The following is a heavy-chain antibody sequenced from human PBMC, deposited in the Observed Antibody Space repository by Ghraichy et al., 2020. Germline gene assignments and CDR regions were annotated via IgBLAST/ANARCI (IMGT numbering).Heavy chain of an antibody. D-gene: IGHD5-24*01. V-gene: IGHV3-23*01. CDR2: ITASGSDT. J-gene: IGHJ5*02. CDR1: GFTFTNYA. Sequence: GGSLRLSCAASGFTFTNYAMSWVRQAPGVGLEWVSSITASGSDTYYRDSVRGRFTISRDNYKNTLHLQMNSLRAEDAAIYYCARDPYNDSPDHWGQGTLVTVSS. CDR3: ARDPYNDSPDH.